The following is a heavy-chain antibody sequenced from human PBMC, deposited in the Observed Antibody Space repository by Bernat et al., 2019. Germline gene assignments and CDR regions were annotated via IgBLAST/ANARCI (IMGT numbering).Heavy chain of an antibody. CDR1: GFIFSSYG. Sequence: QVQLVESGGGVVQPGRSLRLSCAASGFIFSSYGIHWVRQAPGKGLEWVAVIRSDGSSGYHSDSVRGRFTIPRDNAKNTLYLQMSSLRAEDTTVYCCARGGGYSVYYDYWGQGTLVTVPS. V-gene: IGHV3-33*01. CDR3: ARGGGYSVYYDY. CDR2: IRSDGSSG. D-gene: IGHD1-26*01. J-gene: IGHJ4*02.